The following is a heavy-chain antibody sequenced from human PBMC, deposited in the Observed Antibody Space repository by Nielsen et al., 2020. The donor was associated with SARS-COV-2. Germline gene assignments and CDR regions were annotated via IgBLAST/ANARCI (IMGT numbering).Heavy chain of an antibody. CDR3: ARDILGYSYGPGD. J-gene: IGHJ4*02. CDR2: ISSSSSTI. D-gene: IGHD5-18*01. V-gene: IGHV3-48*04. CDR1: GFTFSSYS. Sequence: GESLKISCAASGFTFSSYSMNWVRQAPGKGLEWVSYISSSSSTIYYADSVKGRFTISRDNAKNSLYLQMNSLRAEDTAVYYCARDILGYSYGPGDWGQGTLVTVSS.